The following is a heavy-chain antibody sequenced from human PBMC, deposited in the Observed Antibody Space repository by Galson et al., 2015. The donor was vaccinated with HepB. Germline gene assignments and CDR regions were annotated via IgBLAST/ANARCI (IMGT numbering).Heavy chain of an antibody. D-gene: IGHD6-6*01. J-gene: IGHJ4*02. CDR2: INHSGST. CDR1: GGSFSGYY. Sequence: LSLTCAVYGGSFSGYYWSWIRQPPGKGLEWIGEINHSGSTNYNPSLKSRVTISVDTSKNQFSLKLSSVTAADTAVYYCARATAARPEHFDYWGQGTLVTVSS. CDR3: ARATAARPEHFDY. V-gene: IGHV4-34*01.